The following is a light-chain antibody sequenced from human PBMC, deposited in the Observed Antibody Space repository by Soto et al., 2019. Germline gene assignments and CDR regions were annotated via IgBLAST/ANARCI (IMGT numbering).Light chain of an antibody. CDR1: SYNIGAGYD. CDR2: GNS. CDR3: PSYDSSLSGWV. V-gene: IGLV1-40*01. Sequence: QSVLTQPPSVSGAPGQRVTISCTGSSYNIGAGYDVHWYQQLPGTAPKLLIYGNSNRPSGVPDRFSGSKSGTLASLAITGLQAEDEADYCCPSYDSSLSGWVFGGGTKLTVL. J-gene: IGLJ3*02.